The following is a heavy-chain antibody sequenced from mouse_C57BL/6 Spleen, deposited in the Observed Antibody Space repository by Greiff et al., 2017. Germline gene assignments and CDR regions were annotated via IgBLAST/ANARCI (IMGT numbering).Heavy chain of an antibody. CDR2: IYPRSGNT. D-gene: IGHD2-1*01. CDR1: GYTFTSYG. V-gene: IGHV1-81*01. Sequence: QVQLKESGAELARPGASVKLSCKASGYTFTSYGISWVKQRTGQGLEWIGEIYPRSGNTYYNEKFKGKATLTADKSSSTAYMELRSLTSEDSAVYFCAGSYGNYGYWGQGTTLTVSS. CDR3: AGSYGNYGY. J-gene: IGHJ2*01.